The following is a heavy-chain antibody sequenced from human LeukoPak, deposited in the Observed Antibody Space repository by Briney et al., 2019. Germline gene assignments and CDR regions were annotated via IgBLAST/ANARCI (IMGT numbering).Heavy chain of an antibody. CDR2: ISWNSGSI. V-gene: IGHV3-9*01. D-gene: IGHD3-10*01. J-gene: IGHJ6*02. CDR1: GFTFDDYA. CDR3: EKGGEDLGSGLLEV. Sequence: PGGSLRLSCAASGFTFDDYAMHWVRQAPGKGLEWVSGISWNSGSIGYADSVKGRFTISRDNAKNSLYLQMNSLRAEDTALYYCEKGGEDLGSGLLEVGGQGTTVTVSS.